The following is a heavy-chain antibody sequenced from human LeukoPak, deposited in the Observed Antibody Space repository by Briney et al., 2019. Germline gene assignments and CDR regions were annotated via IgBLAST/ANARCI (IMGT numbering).Heavy chain of an antibody. CDR2: IKQDGSEE. Sequence: PGGSLRLSCAAYGFTFSSYWMSWVRQAPGKGLEWVANIKQDGSEEYYVDSVKGRFTISRDNAKNSLYLQMNSLRAEDTAVYYCARDNRAVAGFDYWGQGTLVTVSS. CDR1: GFTFSSYW. D-gene: IGHD6-19*01. V-gene: IGHV3-7*01. CDR3: ARDNRAVAGFDY. J-gene: IGHJ4*02.